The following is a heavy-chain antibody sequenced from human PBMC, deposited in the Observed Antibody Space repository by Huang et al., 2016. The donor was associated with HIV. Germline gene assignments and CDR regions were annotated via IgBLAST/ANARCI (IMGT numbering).Heavy chain of an antibody. CDR2: INPKNCLT. D-gene: IGHD3-16*01. V-gene: IGHV1-2*02. Sequence: QVQLVQSGASVRRPGASVRVSCKASGYIFSAYYLPWVRQVPGQGLAWMWWINPKNCLTDSPQQFKDRITMTSDTAIDTVYMEVRRLRYGDTAVDYCGRVPLITSDYELLDYFYHGMDVWGQGTTVTVS. J-gene: IGHJ6*02. CDR1: GYIFSAYY. CDR3: GRVPLITSDYELLDYFYHGMDV.